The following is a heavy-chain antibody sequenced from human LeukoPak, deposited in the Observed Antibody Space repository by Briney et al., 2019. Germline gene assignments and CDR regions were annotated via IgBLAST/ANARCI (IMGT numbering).Heavy chain of an antibody. J-gene: IGHJ6*02. CDR1: GYTFTSSD. V-gene: IGHV1-8*01. D-gene: IGHD6-13*01. Sequence: ASVKVSCKASGYTFTSSDINWVRQATGQGLEWMGWMNPNSGNTGYAQKFQGRVTMTRNTSTSTAYMELSSLRSEDTAVYYCARWIAAAGTYYYYYGMDVWGQGTMVTVSS. CDR3: ARWIAAAGTYYYYYGMDV. CDR2: MNPNSGNT.